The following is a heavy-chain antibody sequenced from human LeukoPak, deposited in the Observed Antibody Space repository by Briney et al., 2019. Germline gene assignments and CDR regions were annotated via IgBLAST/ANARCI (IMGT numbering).Heavy chain of an antibody. D-gene: IGHD6-19*01. Sequence: ASVKVSCKASDYTFISFAISWVRQAPGQGLEWMGWIRPNNDNTNYAQKFQGRVTMTRDTSISTAYMELSRLRSDDTAVYYCARVLFYSSGNKSNRVDYWGQGTLVTVSS. V-gene: IGHV1-18*01. CDR2: IRPNNDNT. CDR1: DYTFISFA. J-gene: IGHJ4*02. CDR3: ARVLFYSSGNKSNRVDY.